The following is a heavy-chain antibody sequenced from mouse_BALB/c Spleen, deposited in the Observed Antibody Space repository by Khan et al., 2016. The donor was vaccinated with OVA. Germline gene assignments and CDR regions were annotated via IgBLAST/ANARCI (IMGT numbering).Heavy chain of an antibody. CDR1: GYTFTSYT. CDR3: AREGAYYGNDGWFAY. V-gene: IGHV1-4*01. D-gene: IGHD2-14*01. CDR2: INPSSGYT. J-gene: IGHJ3*01. Sequence: QVQLKQSGAELARPGASVKMSCKTSGYTFTSYTIHWVKQRPGQGLEWIGYINPSSGYTNYNQKFKDKATFTADKSSSTAYMQLSSLTSEDSAVYYCAREGAYYGNDGWFAYWGQGTLVTVSA.